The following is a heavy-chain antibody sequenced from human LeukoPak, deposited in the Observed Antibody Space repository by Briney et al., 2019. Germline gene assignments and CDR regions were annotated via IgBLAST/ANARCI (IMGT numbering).Heavy chain of an antibody. CDR2: IHSSGAT. Sequence: GGSLRLSCAASGFTGSNNYVSWVRQAPGMGLEWVSAIHSSGATCYADSVKGRFTISRDTSKNTLYLQISSLRVEDTAVYYCTVFGDPNHWGQGTLVTVSS. J-gene: IGHJ5*02. V-gene: IGHV3-53*01. CDR1: GFTGSNNY. D-gene: IGHD4-17*01. CDR3: TVFGDPNH.